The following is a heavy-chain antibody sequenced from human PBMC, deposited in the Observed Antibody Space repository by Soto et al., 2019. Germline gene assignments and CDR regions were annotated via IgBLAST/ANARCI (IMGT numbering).Heavy chain of an antibody. CDR1: GYTFTTYG. D-gene: IGHD6-19*01. CDR3: AREGSAPYYYYGMDV. CDR2: INGDNGNT. J-gene: IGHJ6*02. V-gene: IGHV1-18*01. Sequence: QVQLEQSGAEVKKPGDSMKVSCKASGYTFTTYGISWVRQAPGQGLEWMGWINGDNGNTDYPQKLQGRVTMTTDTSTSTAYMELRSLRSDDTAVYYCAREGSAPYYYYGMDVWGQGTTVTVSS.